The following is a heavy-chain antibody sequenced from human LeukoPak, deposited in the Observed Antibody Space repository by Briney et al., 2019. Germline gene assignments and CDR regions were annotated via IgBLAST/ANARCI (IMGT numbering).Heavy chain of an antibody. CDR3: AKVPVGTPAFDY. D-gene: IGHD7-27*01. J-gene: IGHJ4*02. CDR1: GFTFSSYA. CDR2: ISGSGGST. V-gene: IGHV3-23*01. Sequence: PGGSLRLSCAASGFTFSSYAMSWVRQAPGKGLEWVSAISGSGGSTYYADSVRGRFTISRDNSKNTLYLQMNSLRAEDTAVYYCAKVPVGTPAFDYWGQGTLVTVSS.